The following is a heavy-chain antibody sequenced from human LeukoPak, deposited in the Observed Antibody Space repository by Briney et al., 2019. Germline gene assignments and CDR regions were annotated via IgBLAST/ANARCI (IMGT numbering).Heavy chain of an antibody. CDR3: ARGLLWFGGDYYYYVDV. CDR1: GYTFTSYY. J-gene: IGHJ6*03. Sequence: ASVKVSCKASGYTFTSYYMHWARRAPGKGLEWVGIINPSGGSTSSAQKFQGRVTMTRDTSTSTVYMELSSLRSEDTAVYYCARGLLWFGGDYYYYVDVWGKGTTVTISS. V-gene: IGHV1-46*01. CDR2: INPSGGST. D-gene: IGHD3-10*01.